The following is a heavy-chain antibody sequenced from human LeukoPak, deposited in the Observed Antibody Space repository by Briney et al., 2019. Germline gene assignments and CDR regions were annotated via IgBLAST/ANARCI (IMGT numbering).Heavy chain of an antibody. Sequence: GGSLRLSCAASGFTFSSYAMSWVRQAPGKGLEWVSAISGSGGSTYYADSVKGRFTITRDNAKNSLYLQMNSLRAEDTAVYYCAIDSSGLVDYWGQGTLVTVSS. D-gene: IGHD3-22*01. V-gene: IGHV3-23*01. J-gene: IGHJ4*02. CDR3: AIDSSGLVDY. CDR2: ISGSGGST. CDR1: GFTFSSYA.